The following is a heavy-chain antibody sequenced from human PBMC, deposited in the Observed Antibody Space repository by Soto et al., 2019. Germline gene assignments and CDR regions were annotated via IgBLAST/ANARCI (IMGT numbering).Heavy chain of an antibody. Sequence: GGSLRLSCAASGFTFSNAWMNWVRQAPGKGLEWVGRIKSKTDGGTTDYAAPVKGRFTISRDDSKNTLYLQMNSLKTEDTAVYYCTTSYDFWSGYWPSDYYYGMDVWGQGTTVTVSS. CDR2: IKSKTDGGTT. J-gene: IGHJ6*02. CDR1: GFTFSNAW. D-gene: IGHD3-3*01. CDR3: TTSYDFWSGYWPSDYYYGMDV. V-gene: IGHV3-15*07.